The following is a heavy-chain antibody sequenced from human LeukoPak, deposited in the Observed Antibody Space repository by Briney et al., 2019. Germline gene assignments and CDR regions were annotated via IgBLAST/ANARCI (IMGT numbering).Heavy chain of an antibody. D-gene: IGHD2-2*01. Sequence: GGSLRLSCAASGFTFSSYPMNWVRQAPGKGLEWVSAIGDSGVNTYYADSVKGRFTISRDNSKNTLYLQMNSLRVEDTAKYYCAKGSTSWDGYKGGYDPWGQGTQVTV. J-gene: IGHJ5*02. CDR1: GFTFSSYP. CDR2: IGDSGVNT. V-gene: IGHV3-23*01. CDR3: AKGSTSWDGYKGGYDP.